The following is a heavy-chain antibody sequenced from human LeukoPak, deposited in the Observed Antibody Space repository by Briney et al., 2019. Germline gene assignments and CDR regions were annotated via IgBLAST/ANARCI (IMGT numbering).Heavy chain of an antibody. Sequence: GGSLRLSCTASGFTFSNYWMSWVRQAPGKGLEWVANIRQDGGLKHCVDSVKGRFTISRDNAENSLYLQMNSLRAEDTAVYYCAREIVGAIKSYFDYWGQGTLVTASS. D-gene: IGHD1-26*01. CDR1: GFTFSNYW. V-gene: IGHV3-7*01. CDR2: IRQDGGLK. J-gene: IGHJ4*02. CDR3: AREIVGAIKSYFDY.